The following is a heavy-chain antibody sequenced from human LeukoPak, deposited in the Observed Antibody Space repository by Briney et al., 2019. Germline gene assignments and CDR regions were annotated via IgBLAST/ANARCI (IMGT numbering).Heavy chain of an antibody. V-gene: IGHV4-31*03. Sequence: PSETLSLTCTVSGGSISSGASDWGWIRQHQKRGLEWVGYINHRGSTYYNPSLGSRVTMSVDTSKNQFSLKLSSVTAADSAVYYCARAARQGFTMIVVPFFYFDLWGRGTLVTVSS. CDR3: ARAARQGFTMIVVPFFYFDL. CDR1: GGSISSGASD. CDR2: INHRGST. J-gene: IGHJ2*01. D-gene: IGHD3-22*01.